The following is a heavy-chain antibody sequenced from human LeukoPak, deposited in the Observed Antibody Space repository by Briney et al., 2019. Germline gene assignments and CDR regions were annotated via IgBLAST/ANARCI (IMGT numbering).Heavy chain of an antibody. V-gene: IGHV3-9*01. CDR2: ISWNSGSI. CDR1: GFTFDDYA. D-gene: IGHD3-10*01. J-gene: IGHJ5*02. CDR3: AKGDMKYYGFFDP. Sequence: TGRSLRLSCAASGFTFDDYAMHWVRQAPGKGLEWVSGISWNSGSIGYADSVKGRFTISRDNAKNSLYLQMNSLRAEDTALYYCAKGDMKYYGFFDPWGQGTLVTVSS.